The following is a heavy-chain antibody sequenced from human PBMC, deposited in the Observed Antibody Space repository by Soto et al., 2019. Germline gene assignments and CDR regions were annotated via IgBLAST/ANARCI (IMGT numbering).Heavy chain of an antibody. J-gene: IGHJ6*02. D-gene: IGHD3-3*01. CDR2: IYPGDSDT. Sequence: LGESLKISCKGSGYSFTSYWIGWVRQMPGKGLEWMGIIYPGDSDTRYSPSFQGQVTISADKSISTAYLQWSSLKASDTAMYYCARLRTDDFWSGYGPYYYYGMDVWGQGTTVTVSS. CDR1: GYSFTSYW. CDR3: ARLRTDDFWSGYGPYYYYGMDV. V-gene: IGHV5-51*01.